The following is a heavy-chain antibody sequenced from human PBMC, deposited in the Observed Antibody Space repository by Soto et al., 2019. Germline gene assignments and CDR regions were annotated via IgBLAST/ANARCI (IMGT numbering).Heavy chain of an antibody. V-gene: IGHV1-18*01. D-gene: IGHD2-2*01. J-gene: IGHJ3*02. CDR2: ISAYNGNT. Sequence: ASVKVSCKASGYTFTSYGISWVRQAPGQGLEWMGWISAYNGNTNYAQKLQGIVTMTTDTSTSTAYMELRSLRSDDTAVYYCARLCSSTSCYAFDIWGQGTMVTVSS. CDR3: ARLCSSTSCYAFDI. CDR1: GYTFTSYG.